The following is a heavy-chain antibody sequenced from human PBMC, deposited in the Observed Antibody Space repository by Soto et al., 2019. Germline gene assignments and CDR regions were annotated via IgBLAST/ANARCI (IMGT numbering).Heavy chain of an antibody. J-gene: IGHJ3*02. CDR3: ARDLVGALDAFDI. D-gene: IGHD1-26*01. CDR1: WFTFSSNY. CDR2: IYSGGST. Sequence: GSLRLSCASSWFTFSSNYMSWVRQAPGKGLEWVSVIYSGGSTYYADSVKGRFTISRDNSKNTLYLQMNSLRAEDTAVYYCARDLVGALDAFDIWGQGTMVTVSS. V-gene: IGHV3-53*01.